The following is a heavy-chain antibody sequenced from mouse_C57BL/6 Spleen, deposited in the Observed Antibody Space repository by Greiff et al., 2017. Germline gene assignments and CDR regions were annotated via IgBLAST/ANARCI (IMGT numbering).Heavy chain of an antibody. J-gene: IGHJ2*01. CDR1: GYTFTSYG. D-gene: IGHD1-1*01. CDR3: AREVYYYGSSPYYFDY. V-gene: IGHV1-81*01. CDR2: LYPRSGNT. Sequence: QVQLQQSGAELARPGASVKLSCKASGYTFTSYGISWVKQRTGQGLEWIGELYPRSGNTYYNEKFKGKDTLTADKSSSTAYMELRSLTSEDSAVYCCAREVYYYGSSPYYFDYWGQGTTLTVSS.